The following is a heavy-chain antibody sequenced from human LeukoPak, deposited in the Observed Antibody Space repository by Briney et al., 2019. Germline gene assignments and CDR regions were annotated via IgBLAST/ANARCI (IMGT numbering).Heavy chain of an antibody. D-gene: IGHD3-22*01. V-gene: IGHV3-23*01. CDR3: ATYSSLNRREFQF. CDR2: ISGSGGST. Sequence: GGSLRLSCSASGFTFSSYAMSWVRQAPGKGLEWVSAISGSGGSTYYADSVKGRFTISRDNAKNSLYLQMNSLRAEDTAVYYCATYSSLNRREFQFWGQGTLLTVSS. J-gene: IGHJ1*01. CDR1: GFTFSSYA.